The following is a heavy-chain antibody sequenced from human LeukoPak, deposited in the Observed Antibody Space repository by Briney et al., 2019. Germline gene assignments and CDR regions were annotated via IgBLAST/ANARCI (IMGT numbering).Heavy chain of an antibody. CDR2: ISGSGSNI. CDR1: GFAFSSFE. V-gene: IGHV3-48*03. J-gene: IGHJ4*02. D-gene: IGHD3-10*01. CDR3: AKVMVRGYFDY. Sequence: GGSLRLSCAASGFAFSSFEMNWVRQAPGKGLEWVSYISGSGSNIYYADSVKGRFTISRDNSKNTLYLQMNNLRAEDTAVYYCAKVMVRGYFDYWGQGTLVTVSS.